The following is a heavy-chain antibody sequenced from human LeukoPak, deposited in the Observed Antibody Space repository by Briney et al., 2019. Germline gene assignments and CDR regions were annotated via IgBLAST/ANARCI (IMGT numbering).Heavy chain of an antibody. CDR3: ALYSSTWY. D-gene: IGHD6-13*01. J-gene: IGHJ4*02. CDR1: GYTFISYY. V-gene: IGHV1-46*01. Sequence: ASVKVSCKASGYTFISYYMHWVRQAPGQGLEWMGIINPTGGSTTYAQKFQGRVTMTRDTSTSTVFMEVNSLRSEDTAVYYCALYSSTWYWGQGTLVTVSS. CDR2: INPTGGST.